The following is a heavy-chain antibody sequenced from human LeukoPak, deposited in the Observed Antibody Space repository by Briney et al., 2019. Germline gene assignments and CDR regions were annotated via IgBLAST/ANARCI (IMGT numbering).Heavy chain of an antibody. V-gene: IGHV1-18*01. J-gene: IGHJ4*02. CDR2: ISAYNGNT. CDR1: GYTFTSYG. D-gene: IGHD5-18*01. Sequence: VASVKVSCKASGYTFTSYGISWVRQAPGQGLEWMGWISAYNGNTNYAQKLQGRVTMTTDTSTSTAYMELRSLRSDDTAVYYCARVGANTAMVYYFDYWGQGTLVTVSS. CDR3: ARVGANTAMVYYFDY.